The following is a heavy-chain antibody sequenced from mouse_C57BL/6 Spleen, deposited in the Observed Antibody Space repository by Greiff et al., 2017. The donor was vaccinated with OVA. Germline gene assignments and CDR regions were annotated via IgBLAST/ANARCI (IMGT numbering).Heavy chain of an antibody. V-gene: IGHV5-4*01. CDR1: GFTFSSYA. D-gene: IGHD1-1*01. Sequence: DVKLVESGGGLVKPGGSLKLSCAASGFTFSSYAMSWVRQTPEKRLEWVATISDGGSYTYYPDNVKGRFTISRDNSKNNLYLQMSNLKSEDTAMYYCAREITTVVATRSYYFDYWGQGTTLTVSS. CDR2: ISDGGSYT. J-gene: IGHJ2*01. CDR3: AREITTVVATRSYYFDY.